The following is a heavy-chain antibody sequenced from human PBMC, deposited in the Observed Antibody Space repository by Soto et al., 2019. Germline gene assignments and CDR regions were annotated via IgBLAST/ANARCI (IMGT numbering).Heavy chain of an antibody. Sequence: GSSVKFSCKASAGTFSSYYMHWVRQAPGQGLEWMGIINPSGGSTSYAQKFQGRVTMTRDTSTSTVYMELSSLRSEDAAVYYCARDYLLERPSYYYYGMDVWGQGITVTVSS. D-gene: IGHD1-1*01. CDR1: AGTFSSYY. J-gene: IGHJ6*02. CDR2: INPSGGST. CDR3: ARDYLLERPSYYYYGMDV. V-gene: IGHV1-46*01.